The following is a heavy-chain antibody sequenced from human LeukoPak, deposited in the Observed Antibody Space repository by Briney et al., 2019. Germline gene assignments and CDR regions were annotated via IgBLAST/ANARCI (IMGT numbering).Heavy chain of an antibody. J-gene: IGHJ6*03. CDR3: ATRAPRRDGYNTGVVYYYMDV. CDR1: GGTFSSYA. CDR2: IIPIFGTA. D-gene: IGHD5-24*01. V-gene: IGHV1-69*13. Sequence: SVKVSCKASGGTFSSYAISWVRQAPGQGLEWMGGIIPIFGTANYAQKFQGRVTITADESTSTAYMELSSLRSEDTAVYYCATRAPRRDGYNTGVVYYYMDVWGKGTTVTISS.